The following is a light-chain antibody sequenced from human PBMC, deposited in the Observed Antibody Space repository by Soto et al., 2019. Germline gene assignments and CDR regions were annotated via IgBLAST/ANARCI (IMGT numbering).Light chain of an antibody. J-gene: IGKJ2*01. CDR2: AAS. V-gene: IGKV1-39*01. CDR1: QSISVY. CDR3: QQTYRIPYT. Sequence: DIQMTQSPSSLSVSIGDRVTITCRSSQSISVYINWYQKKSGTHPKLLMYAASNLQSGVPSRFSGRGSGTDFTLTISSLQPEDFASYYCQQTYRIPYTFGQGTKVEI.